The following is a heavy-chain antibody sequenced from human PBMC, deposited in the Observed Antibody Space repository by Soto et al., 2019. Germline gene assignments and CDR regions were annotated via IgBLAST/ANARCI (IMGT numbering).Heavy chain of an antibody. D-gene: IGHD3-22*01. CDR1: GGSISSYY. Sequence: QVQLQESGPGLVKPSETLSLTCTVSGGSISSYYWSWIRQPPGKGLEWIAYIYYTGSTNYNPSLKSRVTLSADTSKNQFSLKLSSVTAADTAMYYCARVDSSGSYFDSWGQGILVTVSS. V-gene: IGHV4-59*01. CDR3: ARVDSSGSYFDS. CDR2: IYYTGST. J-gene: IGHJ4*02.